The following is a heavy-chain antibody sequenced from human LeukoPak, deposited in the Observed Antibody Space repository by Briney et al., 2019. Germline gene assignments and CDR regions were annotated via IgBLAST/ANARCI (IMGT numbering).Heavy chain of an antibody. CDR1: GYTFTGYY. Sequence: ASVKVSCKASGYTFTGYYMHWVRQAPGQGLEWMGWINPNSGGTNYAQKFQGWVTMTRDTSISTAYMELSRLRSDDTAVYYCARGGIAAAGTYYYYGMDVWGQGTTVTVSS. CDR3: ARGGIAAAGTYYYYGMDV. V-gene: IGHV1-2*04. J-gene: IGHJ6*02. D-gene: IGHD6-13*01. CDR2: INPNSGGT.